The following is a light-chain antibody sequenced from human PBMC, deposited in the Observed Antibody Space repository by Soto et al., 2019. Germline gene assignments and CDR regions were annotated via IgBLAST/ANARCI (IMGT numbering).Light chain of an antibody. CDR2: AAS. J-gene: IGKJ5*01. CDR1: QSISSH. CDR3: QQSYNTPIT. Sequence: DIQMTQSPSSLSASVGDRVTITCRASQSISSHLNWYQQKPGKAPKPLIYAASNLQSGVPSRFSGSGSGTDFTLTISSLQPEDFATYYYQQSYNTPITFGQGTRLEIK. V-gene: IGKV1-39*01.